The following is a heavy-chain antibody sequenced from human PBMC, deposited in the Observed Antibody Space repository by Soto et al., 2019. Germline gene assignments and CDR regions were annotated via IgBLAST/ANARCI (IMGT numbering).Heavy chain of an antibody. D-gene: IGHD4-17*01. CDR1: VYSFTSYW. CDR3: ARRTETDYYGMDV. J-gene: IGHJ6*02. V-gene: IGHV5-51*01. CDR2: IYPGDSDT. Sequence: GESLKISCKGSVYSFTSYWIGWVRQMPGRGLEWMGIIYPGDSDTRYSPSFEGQVTISADKSISTAYLQWSSLKASDTAMYYCARRTETDYYGMDVWGQGTTVTVSS.